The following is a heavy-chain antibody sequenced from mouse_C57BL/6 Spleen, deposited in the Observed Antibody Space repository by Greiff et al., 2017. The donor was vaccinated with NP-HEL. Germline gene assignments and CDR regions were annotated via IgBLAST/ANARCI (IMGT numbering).Heavy chain of an antibody. V-gene: IGHV7-4*01. CDR3: VKAVGEGAMDY. J-gene: IGHJ4*01. CDR2: IRNKANGYPT. CDR1: GFTFTDYC. Sequence: EVQVVESGGGLVQPGASLRLSCAASGFTFTDYCMTWVRQTPGKALEWLALIRNKANGYPTEYTVSVKGRFTISRDNSQNILYLQMNTLRAEDSATYYCVKAVGEGAMDYWGQGTSVTVSS.